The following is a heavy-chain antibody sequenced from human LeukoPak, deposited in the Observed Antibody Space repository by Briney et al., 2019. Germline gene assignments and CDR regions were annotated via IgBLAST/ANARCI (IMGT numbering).Heavy chain of an antibody. D-gene: IGHD2-15*01. CDR1: GGSISSYY. J-gene: IGHJ5*02. CDR2: IYTSGST. CDR3: ARDLLVGTDLASNWFDP. V-gene: IGHV4-4*07. Sequence: SETLSLTCTVSGGSISSYYWSWIRQPAGKGLEWIGRIYTSGSTNYNPSLKSRVTISVDTSKNQFSLQLSSVTAADPAVYYCARDLLVGTDLASNWFDPWGQGTLVTVSS.